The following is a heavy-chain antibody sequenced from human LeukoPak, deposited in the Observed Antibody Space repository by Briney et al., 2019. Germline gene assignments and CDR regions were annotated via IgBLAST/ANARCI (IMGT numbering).Heavy chain of an antibody. Sequence: QPGRSLRLSCAASGFTFSSYAMHWVRQAPGKGLEWVAVISYDGSNKYYADSVKGRFTISRDNSKNTLYLQMNSLRAEDTAVYYCAREDIVVVTASNSVYYYYYGMDAWGQGTTVTVSS. D-gene: IGHD2-21*02. CDR1: GFTFSSYA. V-gene: IGHV3-30-3*01. J-gene: IGHJ6*02. CDR3: AREDIVVVTASNSVYYYYYGMDA. CDR2: ISYDGSNK.